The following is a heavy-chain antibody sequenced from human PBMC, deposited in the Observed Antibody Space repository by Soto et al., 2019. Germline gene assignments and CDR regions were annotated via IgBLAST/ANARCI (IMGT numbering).Heavy chain of an antibody. CDR3: ATRSGQWNLLHPTFDI. D-gene: IGHD1-26*01. Sequence: VQLQESGPGLVKPSGTLSLTCAVFGVSISSSNWWSWVRQPPGKGLEWIGEIYHSGSTNYNPSLKSRVTISVDKSMNQFSLNLSSVTAADTAGYYCATRSGQWNLLHPTFDIWGQGTMVTVSS. V-gene: IGHV4-4*02. CDR1: GVSISSSNW. J-gene: IGHJ3*02. CDR2: IYHSGST.